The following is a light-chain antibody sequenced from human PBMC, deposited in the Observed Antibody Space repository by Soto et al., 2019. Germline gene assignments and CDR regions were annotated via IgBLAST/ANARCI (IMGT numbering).Light chain of an antibody. V-gene: IGLV2-18*02. CDR3: SSYTSTSTYV. CDR2: EVS. Sequence: QSVLTQPPSVSGSPGQSVTISCTGTSSDVGSYNRVSWYQQPPGTAPKLMIYEVSNRPSGVPGRFSGSKSGNTASLTISGLQAEDEADYSCSSYTSTSTYVFGTGTKVTVL. CDR1: SSDVGSYNR. J-gene: IGLJ1*01.